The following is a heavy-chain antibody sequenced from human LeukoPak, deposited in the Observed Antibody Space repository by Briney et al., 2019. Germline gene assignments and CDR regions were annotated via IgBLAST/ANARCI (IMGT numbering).Heavy chain of an antibody. J-gene: IGHJ3*01. CDR2: ASGDGAST. CDR3: AKDSYVSGRPLHTFDV. CDR1: GFTFAIHA. V-gene: IGHV3-23*01. D-gene: IGHD3-10*01. Sequence: GGSLRLSCAASGFTFAIHAMTWVRQAPGKGLEWVSGASGDGASTHYAESVKGQFTISRDNSQNTLFLQMNSLRVEDTAIYYCAKDSYVSGRPLHTFDVWGQGTMVTVSS.